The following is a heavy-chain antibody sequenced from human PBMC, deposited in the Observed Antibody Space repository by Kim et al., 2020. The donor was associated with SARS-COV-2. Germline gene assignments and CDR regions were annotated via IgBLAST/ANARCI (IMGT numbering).Heavy chain of an antibody. CDR3: ARLPLHCSSTSCSDY. Sequence: QKFQGRVTMTRNTSISTAYMELSSLRSEDTAVYYCARLPLHCSSTSCSDYWGQGTLVTVSS. J-gene: IGHJ4*02. V-gene: IGHV1-8*01. D-gene: IGHD2-2*01.